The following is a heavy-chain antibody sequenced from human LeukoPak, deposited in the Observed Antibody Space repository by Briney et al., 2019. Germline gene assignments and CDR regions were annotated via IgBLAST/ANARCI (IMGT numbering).Heavy chain of an antibody. Sequence: SETLSLTCTVSGGSISSYYWSWIRQPPGKGLEWIGYIYYSGSTNYNPSLKSRVTISVDTSKNQFSLKLSSVTAADTAVYYCARERENYDILTGYYGVRYYYMDVWGKGTTVTVSS. D-gene: IGHD3-9*01. CDR1: GGSISSYY. CDR3: ARERENYDILTGYYGVRYYYMDV. CDR2: IYYSGST. V-gene: IGHV4-59*01. J-gene: IGHJ6*03.